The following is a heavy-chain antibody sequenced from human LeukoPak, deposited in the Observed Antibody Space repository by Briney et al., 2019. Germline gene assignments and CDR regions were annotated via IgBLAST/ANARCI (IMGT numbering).Heavy chain of an antibody. Sequence: GGSLRLSCAASGFTFSSYWMNWVRQAPGKGLERVANIKQDGSEKDYVDSVKGRFTISRDNAKNSLYLQMKSLRAEDTAVYYCARDHLGGMDVWGQGTTVTVSS. J-gene: IGHJ6*02. CDR2: IKQDGSEK. D-gene: IGHD3-16*01. V-gene: IGHV3-7*05. CDR3: ARDHLGGMDV. CDR1: GFTFSSYW.